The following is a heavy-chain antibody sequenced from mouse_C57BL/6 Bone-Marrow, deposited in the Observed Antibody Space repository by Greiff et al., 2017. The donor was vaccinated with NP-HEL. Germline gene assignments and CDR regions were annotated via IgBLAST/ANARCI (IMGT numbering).Heavy chain of an antibody. CDR1: GYSITSGYY. J-gene: IGHJ2*01. D-gene: IGHD1-1*01. CDR3: ARESSDYYGSSYYFDY. V-gene: IGHV3-6*01. CDR2: ISYDGSN. Sequence: EVKLVESGPGLVKPSQSLSLTCSVTGYSITSGYYWNWIRQFPGNKLEWMGYISYDGSNNYNPSLKNRISITRDTSKNQFFLKLNSVTTEDTATYYCARESSDYYGSSYYFDYWGQGTTLTVSS.